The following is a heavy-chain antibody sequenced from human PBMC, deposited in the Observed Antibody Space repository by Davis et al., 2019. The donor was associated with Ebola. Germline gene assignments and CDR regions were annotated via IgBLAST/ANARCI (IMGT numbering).Heavy chain of an antibody. CDR2: IKQDGSEK. Sequence: GGSLRLSCAASGFTFSSYWMSWVRQAPGKGLEWVANIKQDGSEKYYVDSVKGRFTISRDNAKNSLYLQMNSLRAEDTAVYYCARDRETYYDFWSGSTFDYWGQGTLVTVSS. CDR3: ARDRETYYDFWSGSTFDY. D-gene: IGHD3-3*01. V-gene: IGHV3-7*03. CDR1: GFTFSSYW. J-gene: IGHJ4*02.